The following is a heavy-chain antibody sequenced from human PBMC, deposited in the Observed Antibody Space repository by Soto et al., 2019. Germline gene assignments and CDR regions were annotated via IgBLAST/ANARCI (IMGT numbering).Heavy chain of an antibody. J-gene: IGHJ4*02. CDR2: IYYSGST. CDR1: GGSISSSSYY. D-gene: IGHD6-13*01. Sequence: LRETLSLTCTVSGGSISSSSYYWGWIRQPPGKGLEWIGSIYYSGSTYYNPSLKSRVTISVDTSKNQFSLKLSSVTAADTAVYYCAGSLITPGIAAAGTLFADPDFDYWGKGTLVTVSS. V-gene: IGHV4-39*01. CDR3: AGSLITPGIAAAGTLFADPDFDY.